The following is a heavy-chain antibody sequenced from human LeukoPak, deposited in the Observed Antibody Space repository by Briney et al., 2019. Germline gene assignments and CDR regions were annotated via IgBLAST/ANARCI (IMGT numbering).Heavy chain of an antibody. CDR2: AYYRSKWYN. V-gene: IGHV6-1*01. D-gene: IGHD7-27*01. Sequence: SQTLSLTCAISGDSVSSNSAAWNWIRQSPSRGLGWLGRAYYRSKWYNDYAVSVKSRITINPDTSKNQFYLQLNSVTPEDTAVYYCARDPGDRINWFDPWGQGTLVTVSS. CDR3: ARDPGDRINWFDP. J-gene: IGHJ5*02. CDR1: GDSVSSNSAA.